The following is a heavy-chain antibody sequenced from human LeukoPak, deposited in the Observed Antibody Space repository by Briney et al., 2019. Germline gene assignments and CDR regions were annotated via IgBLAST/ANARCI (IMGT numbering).Heavy chain of an antibody. J-gene: IGHJ4*02. CDR3: ARDRGNYLLPY. V-gene: IGHV1-3*01. Sequence: ASVKVSCKASGYTFTSYAMHWVRQAPGQRLEWMGWINAGNGNTKYSQKFQGRVTITRDTSASTVYMELSSLRSEDTAIYYCARDRGNYLLPYWGQGTLVTVSS. D-gene: IGHD1-26*01. CDR1: GYTFTSYA. CDR2: INAGNGNT.